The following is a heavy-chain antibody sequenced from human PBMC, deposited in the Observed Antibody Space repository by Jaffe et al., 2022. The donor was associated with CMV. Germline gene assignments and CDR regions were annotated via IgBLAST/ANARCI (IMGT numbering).Heavy chain of an antibody. Sequence: QIQLVQSGGEVKKPGASVKISCKASGDTFKTSGISWVRLAPGQGPEWMGWISPYNGKTKYSQNFQGTVTMTIDTSTSTAFIELRSLRSDDTAVYYCARDSQDYSESQTAFDIWGQGTLVTVSS. CDR2: ISPYNGKT. J-gene: IGHJ3*02. CDR3: ARDSQDYSESQTAFDI. V-gene: IGHV1-18*01. CDR1: GDTFKTSG. D-gene: IGHD3-22*01.